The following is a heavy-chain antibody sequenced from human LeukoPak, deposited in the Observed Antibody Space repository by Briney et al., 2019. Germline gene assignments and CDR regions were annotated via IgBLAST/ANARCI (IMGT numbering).Heavy chain of an antibody. CDR3: ARGPTSSSWTRFDP. CDR1: GGTFSSYA. Sequence: ASVKVSCKASGGTFSSYAISWVRQAPGQGLEWLGIINPSGASTSYAQKFQGRVTMTRDTPTSTVYMELSSLRSEDTAIYYCARGPTSSSWTRFDPWGQGTLVTVSS. D-gene: IGHD5-24*01. V-gene: IGHV1-46*01. CDR2: INPSGAST. J-gene: IGHJ5*02.